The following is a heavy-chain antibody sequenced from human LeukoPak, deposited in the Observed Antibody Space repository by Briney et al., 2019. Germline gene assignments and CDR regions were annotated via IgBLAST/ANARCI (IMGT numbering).Heavy chain of an antibody. V-gene: IGHV4-30-2*01. Sequence: PSQTLSLTCTVSGGSISSGGYYWSWIRQPPGKGLEWIGYIYHSGSTYYNPSLKSRVTISVDRSKNQFSLKLSSVTAADTAVYYCARDRGQDSSGYYSAYFDYWGQGTLVTVSS. CDR2: IYHSGST. CDR3: ARDRGQDSSGYYSAYFDY. J-gene: IGHJ4*02. CDR1: GGSISSGGYY. D-gene: IGHD3-22*01.